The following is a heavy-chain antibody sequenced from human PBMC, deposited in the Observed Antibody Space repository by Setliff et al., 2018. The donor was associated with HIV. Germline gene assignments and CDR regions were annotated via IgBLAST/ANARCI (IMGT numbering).Heavy chain of an antibody. CDR2: VFHSGSA. D-gene: IGHD3-10*01. J-gene: IGHJ5*02. V-gene: IGHV4-4*02. CDR1: GGPLNSRNW. Sequence: GTLSLTCAVSGGPLNSRNWWSWVRQPPGKGLEWIGEVFHSGSANSNASLRSRVMISVDTSKNQFSLKLSAVTAADTAVYYCARDHVFGSRTGFDPWGPGILVTVSS. CDR3: ARDHVFGSRTGFDP.